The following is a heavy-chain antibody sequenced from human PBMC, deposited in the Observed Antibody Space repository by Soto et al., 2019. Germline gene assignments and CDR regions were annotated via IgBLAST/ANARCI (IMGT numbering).Heavy chain of an antibody. V-gene: IGHV4-39*01. CDR2: INYSGST. CDR3: ARPVNYYYYYMDV. Sequence: SETLSLTCTVSGGSISSSTSYWGWIRQPPGKGLEWIGGINYSGSTYYSPSLKSRVTISADTSKNQFSLKLSSVTAADTAVYYCARPVNYYYYYMDVWGKGTMVTVSS. CDR1: GGSISSSTSY. J-gene: IGHJ6*03.